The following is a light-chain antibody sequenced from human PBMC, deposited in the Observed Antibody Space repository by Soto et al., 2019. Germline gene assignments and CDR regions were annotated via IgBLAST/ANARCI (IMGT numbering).Light chain of an antibody. CDR2: DAS. J-gene: IGKJ1*01. Sequence: IPMTQSPSTLSASVGDSVTIACRASQSIRSWLAWYQQKPGIAPKLLISDASRLQSGVPSRYSGNRTGTKFTLTISSLQPDDFATYYCQHYETYPAFGQGTKGDIK. CDR3: QHYETYPA. CDR1: QSIRSW. V-gene: IGKV1-5*01.